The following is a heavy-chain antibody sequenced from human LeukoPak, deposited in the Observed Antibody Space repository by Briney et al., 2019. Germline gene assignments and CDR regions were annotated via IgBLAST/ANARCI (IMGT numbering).Heavy chain of an antibody. Sequence: NPGGSLRLSCAASGFTFSSYSMNWVRQAPGKGLEWVSSISSRSSYIYYADSVKGRFTISRDNAKNSLYLQMNSLRAEDTAVYYCARAPAAFDYWGQGTLVTVSS. D-gene: IGHD2-2*01. CDR2: ISSRSSYI. CDR3: ARAPAAFDY. V-gene: IGHV3-21*01. J-gene: IGHJ4*02. CDR1: GFTFSSYS.